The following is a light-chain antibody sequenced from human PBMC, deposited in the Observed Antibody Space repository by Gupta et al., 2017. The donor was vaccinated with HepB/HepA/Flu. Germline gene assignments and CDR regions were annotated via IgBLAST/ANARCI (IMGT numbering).Light chain of an antibody. CDR2: GAS. V-gene: IGKV3-15*01. J-gene: IGKJ1*01. CDR1: QSVSCN. Sequence: IVTTPSPATLSVSPSVSATLSCRDSQSVSCNLEWEQQPGQAPRLLIYGASTRATGIPARFSGSGSGTEFTLTISSLQSEDFAVYYCQQKNNWLWTFGQGTKVEIK. CDR3: QQKNNWLWT.